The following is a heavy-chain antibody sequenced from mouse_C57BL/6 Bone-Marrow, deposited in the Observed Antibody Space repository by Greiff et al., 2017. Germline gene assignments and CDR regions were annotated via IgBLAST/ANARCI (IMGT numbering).Heavy chain of an antibody. CDR3: ARDYGSSWGFAY. J-gene: IGHJ3*01. CDR1: GYTFTSYW. V-gene: IGHV1-52*01. D-gene: IGHD1-1*01. Sequence: VQLQQPGAELVRPGSSVTLSCKASGYTFTSYWMHWVKQRPIQGLEWIGNIDPSDSETHYNQQFKDKATLTVDKSSSTAYMQLSSLTSEDSAVYYCARDYGSSWGFAYWGQGTLVTVSA. CDR2: IDPSDSET.